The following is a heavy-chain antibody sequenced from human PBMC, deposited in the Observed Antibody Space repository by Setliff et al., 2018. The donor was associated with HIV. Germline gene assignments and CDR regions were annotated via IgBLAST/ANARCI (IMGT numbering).Heavy chain of an antibody. J-gene: IGHJ4*02. CDR3: ARSPLYSGYERYYFDY. Sequence: SETLSLTCALSGYSISNGYYWGWIRQPSGKGLEWIGSIYHSGSTFYNPSLRSRVTISVDRSKTQFSLKLSSVTAADTAVYYCARSPLYSGYERYYFDYWGQGTLVTVSS. CDR1: GYSISNGYY. D-gene: IGHD5-12*01. CDR2: IYHSGST. V-gene: IGHV4-38-2*01.